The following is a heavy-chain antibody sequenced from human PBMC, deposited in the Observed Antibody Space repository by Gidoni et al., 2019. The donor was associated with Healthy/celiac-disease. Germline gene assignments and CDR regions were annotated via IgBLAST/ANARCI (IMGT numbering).Heavy chain of an antibody. CDR3: TTPEYCSGGSCYSGDWFDP. J-gene: IGHJ5*02. D-gene: IGHD2-15*01. CDR2: IKSKTDGGTT. V-gene: IGHV3-15*01. CDR1: GFTFSNAW. Sequence: EVQLVESGGGLVKPGGSLRLSCAASGFTFSNAWMSWVRQAPGKGLEWVGRIKSKTDGGTTDYAAPVKGRFTISRDDSKNTLYLQMNSLKTEDTAVYYCTTPEYCSGGSCYSGDWFDPWGQGTLVTVSS.